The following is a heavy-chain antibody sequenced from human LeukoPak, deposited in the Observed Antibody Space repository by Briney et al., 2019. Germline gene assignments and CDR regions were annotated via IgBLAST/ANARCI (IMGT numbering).Heavy chain of an antibody. Sequence: PSETLSLTCTVSGGSISSGGYYWSWIRQHPGKGLEWIGYIYYSGSTYYNPSLKSRVTISVDTSKNQFSLKLSSVTAADTAVYYCARDRKQWLVSPDYWGQGTLDTVSS. CDR2: IYYSGST. D-gene: IGHD6-19*01. J-gene: IGHJ4*02. V-gene: IGHV4-31*03. CDR1: GGSISSGGYY. CDR3: ARDRKQWLVSPDY.